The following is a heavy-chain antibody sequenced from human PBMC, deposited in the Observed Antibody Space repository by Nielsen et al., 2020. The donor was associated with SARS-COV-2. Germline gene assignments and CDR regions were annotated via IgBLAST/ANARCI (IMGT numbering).Heavy chain of an antibody. V-gene: IGHV3-72*01. J-gene: IGHJ6*02. CDR3: ARYCSSTSCYAGGKYYYYGMDV. Sequence: VRQAPGKGLEWVGRTRNKANSYTTEYAASVKGRFTISRDDSKNSLYLQMNSLRAEDTAVYYCARYCSSTSCYAGGKYYYYGMDVWGQGTTVTVSS. CDR2: TRNKANSYTT. D-gene: IGHD2-2*01.